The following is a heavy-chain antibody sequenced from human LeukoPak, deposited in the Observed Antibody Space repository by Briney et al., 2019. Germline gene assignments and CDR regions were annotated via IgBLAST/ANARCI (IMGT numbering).Heavy chain of an antibody. D-gene: IGHD1-20*01. V-gene: IGHV3-53*04. J-gene: IGHJ6*02. CDR2: IYSGGST. CDR1: GFTVSSNY. CDR3: ARAGYNWDPVDYYYGMDV. Sequence: GGSLRLSCAASGFTVSSNYMSWVRQAPGKGLEWVSVIYSGGSTYYADSVKGRFTISRHNSKNTLYLQMNSLRAEDTAVYYCARAGYNWDPVDYYYGMDVWGQGTTVTVSS.